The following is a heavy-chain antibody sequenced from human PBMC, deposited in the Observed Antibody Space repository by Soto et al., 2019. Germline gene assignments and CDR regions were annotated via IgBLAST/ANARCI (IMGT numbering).Heavy chain of an antibody. CDR1: GFTFSRYS. V-gene: IGHV3-48*02. CDR3: ARERYERGLHWFDP. J-gene: IGHJ5*02. CDR2: ISSSSSAI. D-gene: IGHD2-2*01. Sequence: EVQLVESGGGLVQPGGSLRLSCAASGFTFSRYSMNWVRQAPGKGLEWVSFISSSSSAIYYADSVKGRFTISRDNAKNSLYLQMNSLRDEDTAVYYCARERYERGLHWFDPWGQGTLVTVSS.